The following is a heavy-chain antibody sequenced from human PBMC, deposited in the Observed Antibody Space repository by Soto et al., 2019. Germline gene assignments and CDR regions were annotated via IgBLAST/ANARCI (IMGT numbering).Heavy chain of an antibody. J-gene: IGHJ4*02. Sequence: EVQLWESGGALVQPGGSLRLSCVASGFAFNNYALSWVRQAPGRGLEWVSTFSAGGRTYYADSVKGRFTIARDPSQNTVHLQITILRPEDTAVYYCAKESLPEHYGDTLFDFWGQGTRVTVSS. D-gene: IGHD4-17*01. V-gene: IGHV3-23*01. CDR2: FSAGGRT. CDR3: AKESLPEHYGDTLFDF. CDR1: GFAFNNYA.